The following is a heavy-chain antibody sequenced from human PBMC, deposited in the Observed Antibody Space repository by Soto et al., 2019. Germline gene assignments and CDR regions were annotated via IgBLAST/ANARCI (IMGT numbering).Heavy chain of an antibody. CDR2: IIPIFDVT. J-gene: IGHJ4*02. Sequence: QVQMVQSGAEVKKPGSSARVSCKVSGGTFSRHSISWVRQAPGQGLEWMGGIIPIFDVTQYAQKFQSRLTITADESTATFHMDLPGLRPEKTGIYYCALDSTSVRGSWGQGTLVTVS. CDR1: GGTFSRHS. V-gene: IGHV1-69*01. D-gene: IGHD3-10*01. CDR3: ALDSTSVRGS.